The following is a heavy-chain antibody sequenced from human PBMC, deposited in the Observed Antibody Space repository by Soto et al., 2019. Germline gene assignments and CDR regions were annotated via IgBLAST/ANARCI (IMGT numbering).Heavy chain of an antibody. CDR2: ISWDGGST. Sequence: GGSLRLSCAASGFTFDDYTMHWVRQAPGKGLEWVSLISWDGGSTYYADSVKGRFTISRDNSKNSLYLQMNSLRTEDTALYYCAKYMTRIAARRPTYYYYGMDVWGQGTTVTVSS. D-gene: IGHD6-6*01. J-gene: IGHJ6*02. CDR3: AKYMTRIAARRPTYYYYGMDV. V-gene: IGHV3-43*01. CDR1: GFTFDDYT.